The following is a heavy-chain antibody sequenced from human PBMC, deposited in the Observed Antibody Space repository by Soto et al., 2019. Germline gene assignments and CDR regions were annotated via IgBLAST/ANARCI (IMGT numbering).Heavy chain of an antibody. CDR3: ARDAAMVTYYSYYYGMGV. Sequence: QVQLVQSGAEVKKPGASVKVSCKASGYTFTSYGISWVRQAPGQGLEWMGWISAYNGNTNYAQKRQGRVTMTTDTSASTAYMELGSLRSDDTAVYYCARDAAMVTYYSYYYGMGVWGQGATVTGSS. CDR2: ISAYNGNT. V-gene: IGHV1-18*04. D-gene: IGHD5-18*01. CDR1: GYTFTSYG. J-gene: IGHJ6*02.